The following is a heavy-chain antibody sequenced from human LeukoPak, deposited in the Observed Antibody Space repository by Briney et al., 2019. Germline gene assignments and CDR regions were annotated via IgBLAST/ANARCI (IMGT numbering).Heavy chain of an antibody. J-gene: IGHJ4*02. Sequence: GGSLRLSCAASGFTFRSYGMHWVRQAPGKGLEGVAFIRYDGSNKYYADSVKGRFTLSRDNSKNTLYVQMNTLRAEDTAVYYCAKYEDSSSWSFEYWGQGTLVTVSS. V-gene: IGHV3-30*02. CDR3: AKYEDSSSWSFEY. CDR1: GFTFRSYG. D-gene: IGHD2-2*01. CDR2: IRYDGSNK.